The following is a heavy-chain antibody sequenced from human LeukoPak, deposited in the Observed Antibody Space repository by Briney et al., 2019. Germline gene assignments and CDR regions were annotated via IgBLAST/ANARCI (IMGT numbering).Heavy chain of an antibody. CDR1: GFTFSSYG. V-gene: IGHV3-30*02. J-gene: IGHJ4*02. CDR3: AKDNVDTEYYFDY. Sequence: GGSLRLSCAASGFTFSSYGMHWVRQAPGKGLEWVAFIRYDGSNKYYADSVKGRFTISRDNSKNTLYLQMNSLRAEDTAVYYCAKDNVDTEYYFDYWGQGTLVTVSS. CDR2: IRYDGSNK.